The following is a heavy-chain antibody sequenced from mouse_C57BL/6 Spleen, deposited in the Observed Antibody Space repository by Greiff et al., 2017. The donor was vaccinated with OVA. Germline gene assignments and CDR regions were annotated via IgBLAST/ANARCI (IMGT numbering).Heavy chain of an antibody. J-gene: IGHJ4*01. V-gene: IGHV1-59*01. CDR1: GYTFTSYW. CDR2: IDPSDSYT. Sequence: VQLQQPGAELVRPGTSVKLSCKASGYTFTSYWMHWVKQRPGQGLEWIGVIDPSDSYTNYNQKFKGKATLTVDTSSSTAYMQLSSLTSEDSAVYYCARGDDSGAMDYWGQGTSVTVSS. CDR3: ARGDDSGAMDY. D-gene: IGHD2-4*01.